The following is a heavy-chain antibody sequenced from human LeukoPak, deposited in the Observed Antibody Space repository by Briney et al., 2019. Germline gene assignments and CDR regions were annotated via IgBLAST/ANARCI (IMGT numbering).Heavy chain of an antibody. V-gene: IGHV1-8*01. D-gene: IGHD5-18*01. CDR3: ARATSSRDHTAGY. CDR2: MNPNSGNT. CDR1: GYTFTSDD. J-gene: IGHJ4*02. Sequence: ASVKVSCKASGYTFTSDDINWVRQATGQGLEWMGWMNPNSGNTGCAQKFQGRVTMTRNTSISTAYMELSSLRSEDTAVYYCARATSSRDHTAGYWGQGTLVTVSS.